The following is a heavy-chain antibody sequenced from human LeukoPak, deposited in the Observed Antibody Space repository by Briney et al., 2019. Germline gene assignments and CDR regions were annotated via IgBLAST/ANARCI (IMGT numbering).Heavy chain of an antibody. CDR3: ARGSSGYSGYDPDFDY. V-gene: IGHV1-69*01. D-gene: IGHD5-12*01. J-gene: IGHJ4*02. CDR2: IIPIFGTA. CDR1: GGTFSSYA. Sequence: ASVKVSCKASGGTFSSYAISWVRQAPGQGLEWMGGIIPIFGTANYAQKFQGRVTITADESTSTAYMELSSLRSEDTAVYYCARGSSGYSGYDPDFDYWGQGTLVTVSS.